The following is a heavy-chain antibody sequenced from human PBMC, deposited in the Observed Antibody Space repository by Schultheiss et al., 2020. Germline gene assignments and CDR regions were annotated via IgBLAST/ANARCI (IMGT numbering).Heavy chain of an antibody. CDR3: AGRDAGLAYCGGDCYLYYGMDV. V-gene: IGHV4-30-2*01. D-gene: IGHD2-21*02. Sequence: SETLSLTCAVSGGSISSGGYSWSWIRQPPGKGLEWIGYIYHSGSTNYNPSLKSRVTISVDTSKNQFSLQLNSVTPEDTAVYYCAGRDAGLAYCGGDCYLYYGMDVWGQGTTVTVSS. CDR1: GGSISSGGYS. J-gene: IGHJ6*02. CDR2: IYHSGST.